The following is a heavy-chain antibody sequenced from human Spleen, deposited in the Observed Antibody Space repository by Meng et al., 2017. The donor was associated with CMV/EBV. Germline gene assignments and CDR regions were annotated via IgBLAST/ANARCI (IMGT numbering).Heavy chain of an antibody. D-gene: IGHD1-26*01. V-gene: IGHV3-30-3*01. J-gene: IGHJ6*02. CDR3: AWEDYYYGMDV. CDR1: GFTFSSYA. Sequence: GESLKISCAASGFTFSSYAMHWVHQAPGKGLEWVADISYDGSNKYYADSVKGRFTISSDNSKNTLYLQMNSLRAEDTAVYYCAWEDYYYGMDVWGQGTTVTVSS. CDR2: ISYDGSNK.